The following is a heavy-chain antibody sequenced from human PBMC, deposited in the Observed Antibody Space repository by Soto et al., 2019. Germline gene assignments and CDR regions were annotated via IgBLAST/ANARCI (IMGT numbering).Heavy chain of an antibody. J-gene: IGHJ4*02. V-gene: IGHV4-30-4*01. D-gene: IGHD4-17*01. Sequence: QVQLQESGPGLVKPSQTLSLTCTVSGGSISSGDYYWSWIRQPPGKGLEWIGYIYSSGSTYYNPSLNSRVTISVDTSKNQFSLKLSSVTAADTAVYYCARNDDGDQTPPFPDYWGQGTLVTVSS. CDR3: ARNDDGDQTPPFPDY. CDR2: IYSSGST. CDR1: GGSISSGDYY.